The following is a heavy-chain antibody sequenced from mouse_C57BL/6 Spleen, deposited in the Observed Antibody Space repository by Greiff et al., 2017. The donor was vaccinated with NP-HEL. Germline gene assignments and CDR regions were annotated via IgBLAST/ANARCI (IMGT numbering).Heavy chain of an antibody. CDR1: GYAFSSSW. V-gene: IGHV1-82*01. CDR3: ARIPQHAMDY. J-gene: IGHJ4*01. CDR2: IYPGDGDT. D-gene: IGHD3-1*01. Sequence: VQLQQSGPELVKPGASVKISCKASGYAFSSSWMNWVKQRPGKGLEWIGRIYPGDGDTNYNGKFKGKATLTADKSSSTAYMQLSSLTSEDSAVYFGARIPQHAMDYLGQGTSVTVSS.